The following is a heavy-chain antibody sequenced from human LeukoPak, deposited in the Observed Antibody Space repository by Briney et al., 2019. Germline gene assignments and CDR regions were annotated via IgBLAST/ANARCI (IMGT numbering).Heavy chain of an antibody. CDR2: INPNSGGT. J-gene: IGHJ5*02. CDR3: ARATTYYDFWSGYNWFDP. V-gene: IGHV1-2*02. Sequence: ASVKVSCKASGYTFTSYYMHWVRQAPGQGLEWMGWINPNSGGTNYAQKFQGRVTMTRDTSISTAYMELSRLRSDDTAVYYCARATTYYDFWSGYNWFDPWGQGTLVTVSS. D-gene: IGHD3-3*01. CDR1: GYTFTSYY.